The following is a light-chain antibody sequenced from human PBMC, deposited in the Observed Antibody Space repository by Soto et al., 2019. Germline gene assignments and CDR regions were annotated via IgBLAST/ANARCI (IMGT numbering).Light chain of an antibody. V-gene: IGLV1-40*01. J-gene: IGLJ2*01. CDR3: QSYDSSLSAVV. CDR1: SSNIGAGYD. CDR2: GNS. Sequence: QSVLTQPPSVSGAPGQRVTISCTGSSSNIGAGYDVHWYQQLPRTAPKLLIYGNSNRPSGVPDRFSGSKSGTSASLAITGLQAEDEAEYYCQSYDSSLSAVVFGVGTKLTVL.